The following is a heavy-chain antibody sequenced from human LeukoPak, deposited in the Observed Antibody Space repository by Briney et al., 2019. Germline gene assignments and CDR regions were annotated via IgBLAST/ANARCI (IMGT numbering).Heavy chain of an antibody. CDR2: IRSKAYGGTT. D-gene: IGHD3-10*01. V-gene: IGHV3-49*04. CDR1: GFTFGDYA. Sequence: GGSLRLSCTASGFTFGDYAVSWVRQAPGKGLEWVGFIRSKAYGGTTEYAASVKGRFTISRDDSKSIAYLQMNSLKTEDTAVYYCAKALGSGSYYNQPLDYWGQGTLVTVSS. J-gene: IGHJ4*02. CDR3: AKALGSGSYYNQPLDY.